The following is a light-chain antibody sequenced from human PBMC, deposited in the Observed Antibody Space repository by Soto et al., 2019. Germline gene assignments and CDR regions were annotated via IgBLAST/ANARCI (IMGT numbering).Light chain of an antibody. V-gene: IGLV4-69*01. CDR1: SGHSSYA. J-gene: IGLJ3*02. CDR2: LNSDGSH. Sequence: LTQSPSASASLGASVKLTCTLSSGHSSYAIAWHQQQPEKGPRYLMKLNSDGSHSKGDGIPDRFSGSSSGAERYLTISSLQSEDEADYYCQTWGTGIRVFGGGTKLTVL. CDR3: QTWGTGIRV.